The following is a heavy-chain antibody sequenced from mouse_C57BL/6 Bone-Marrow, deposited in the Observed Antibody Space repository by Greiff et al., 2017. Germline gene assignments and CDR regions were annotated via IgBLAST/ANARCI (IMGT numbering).Heavy chain of an antibody. D-gene: IGHD4-1*01. CDR2: IYPGVGDT. Sequence: VQLQQSGAELVKPGASVKISCKVSGYAFSTSWRNWVKQRPGRGLAWIGQIYPGVGDTNYNGKFKGKATLAADKSSSTGYMQLSSLTSEDSAVYFCARDWDYFDDWVQCSTLTVT. CDR3: ARDWDYFDD. J-gene: IGHJ2*01. CDR1: GYAFSTSW. V-gene: IGHV1-80*01.